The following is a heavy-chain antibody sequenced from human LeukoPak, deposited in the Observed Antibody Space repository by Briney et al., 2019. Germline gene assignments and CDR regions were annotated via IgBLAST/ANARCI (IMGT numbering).Heavy chain of an antibody. Sequence: SETLSLTCAVYGGSFSGYYWTWIRQPPGKGLEWIGEIIDTGSTKYNSSPKGRVTISVDTSKNQFSLSLDSVTAADTAVYYCARGLASGYPPIPFDYWGQGTLVTVSS. D-gene: IGHD3-3*01. J-gene: IGHJ4*02. CDR3: ARGLASGYPPIPFDY. CDR2: IIDTGST. V-gene: IGHV4-34*12. CDR1: GGSFSGYY.